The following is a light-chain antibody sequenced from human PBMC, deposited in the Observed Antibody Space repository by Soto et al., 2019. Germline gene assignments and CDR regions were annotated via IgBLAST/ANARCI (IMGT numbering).Light chain of an antibody. Sequence: EIVLTQSPGTLSLSPGERATLSCRASQNIGSSSLAWYQQKPGQAPRLLIYAASTRATGSPDRFSGGGSGTDVTLTISRLEPEDFAVYYCQQYGSSPFTFGPGTKVDIK. J-gene: IGKJ3*01. CDR1: QNIGSSS. CDR2: AAS. CDR3: QQYGSSPFT. V-gene: IGKV3-20*01.